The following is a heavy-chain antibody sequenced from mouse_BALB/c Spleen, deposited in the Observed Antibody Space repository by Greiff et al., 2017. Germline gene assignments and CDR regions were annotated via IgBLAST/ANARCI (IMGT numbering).Heavy chain of an antibody. J-gene: IGHJ2*01. Sequence: EVQLVESGGGLVQPGGSLKLSCAASGFTFSSYGMSWVRQTPDKRLELVATINSNGGSTYYPDSVKGRFTISRDNAKNTLYLQMSSLKSEDTAMYYCARSYYYGLDYWGQGTTLTVSS. CDR2: INSNGGST. D-gene: IGHD1-1*01. CDR1: GFTFSSYG. V-gene: IGHV5-6-3*01. CDR3: ARSYYYGLDY.